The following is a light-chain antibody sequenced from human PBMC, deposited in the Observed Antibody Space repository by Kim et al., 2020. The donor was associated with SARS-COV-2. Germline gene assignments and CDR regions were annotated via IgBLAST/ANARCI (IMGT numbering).Light chain of an antibody. CDR2: EVS. V-gene: IGLV2-18*02. J-gene: IGLJ1*01. CDR1: SSDVGSYNR. Sequence: GQSVPHSCTGTSSDVGSYNRVSWYQQPPDTGPKLMIYEVSNRPSGVPDRFSGSKSGNTASLTISGLQAEDEADYYCSSYTSSSTYVFGTGTKVTVL. CDR3: SSYTSSSTYV.